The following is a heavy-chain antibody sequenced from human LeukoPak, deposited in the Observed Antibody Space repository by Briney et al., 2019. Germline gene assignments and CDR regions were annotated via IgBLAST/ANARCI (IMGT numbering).Heavy chain of an antibody. CDR2: IIPIVGTT. V-gene: IGHV1-69*13. CDR3: ARGGYYYDSSGYSHLPDY. D-gene: IGHD3-22*01. J-gene: IGHJ4*02. Sequence: SVQVSCKASGGTFSSYAFSWVRQAPGQGLEWMGGIIPIVGTTNYAQMFQGRVTITADESTSTAYMELSSLRSEDTAVYYCARGGYYYDSSGYSHLPDYWGQGTLVTVSA. CDR1: GGTFSSYA.